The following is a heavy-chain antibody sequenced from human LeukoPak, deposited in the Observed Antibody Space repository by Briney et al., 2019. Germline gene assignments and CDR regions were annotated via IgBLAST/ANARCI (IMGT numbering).Heavy chain of an antibody. CDR2: ISSSSSYI. Sequence: ETGGSLRLSCAASGFTFSSYSMNWVRQAPGKGLEWVSSISSSSSYIYYADSVKGRYTISRDNSKNTLYLQMNSLRAEDTAVYYCAKLSVVVPATKVSYVFDYWGQGTVVTVSA. J-gene: IGHJ4*02. CDR3: AKLSVVVPATKVSYVFDY. CDR1: GFTFSSYS. D-gene: IGHD2-2*01. V-gene: IGHV3-21*01.